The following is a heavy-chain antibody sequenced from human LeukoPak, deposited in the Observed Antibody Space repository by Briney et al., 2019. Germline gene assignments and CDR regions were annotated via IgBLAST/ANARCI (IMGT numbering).Heavy chain of an antibody. D-gene: IGHD3-3*01. Sequence: SETLSLTCAVYGGSFSGYYWSWIRQPPGKGLEWIGEINHSGSTNYNPSLKSRVTISVDTSKNQFSLKLSSVTAADTAVYYCARVPYDHDAFDIWGQGTMVTVSS. J-gene: IGHJ3*02. V-gene: IGHV4-34*01. CDR3: ARVPYDHDAFDI. CDR2: INHSGST. CDR1: GGSFSGYY.